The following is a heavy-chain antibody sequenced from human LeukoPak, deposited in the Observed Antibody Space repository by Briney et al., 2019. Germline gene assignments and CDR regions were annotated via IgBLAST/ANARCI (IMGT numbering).Heavy chain of an antibody. V-gene: IGHV4-59*01. D-gene: IGHD3-10*01. Sequence: SETLTLTCTVSGGSISSYYWSWIRQPPGKGLEWIGYIYYSGSTNYNPSLESRVTISVDTSKNQFSLKLSSVTAADTAVYYCVICPSSVLPPCAFDIWGQGTMVTVSS. CDR3: VICPSSVLPPCAFDI. CDR2: IYYSGST. J-gene: IGHJ3*02. CDR1: GGSISSYY.